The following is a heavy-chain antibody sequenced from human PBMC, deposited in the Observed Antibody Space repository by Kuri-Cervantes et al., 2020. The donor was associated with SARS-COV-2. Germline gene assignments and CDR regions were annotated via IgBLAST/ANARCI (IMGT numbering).Heavy chain of an antibody. CDR3: ARDPVTMVRGLVRPSLLPDY. Sequence: GGSLRLSCAASGFTFSSYWMHWVRQAPGKGLVWVSRINSDGSSTSYADSVKGRFTISRDNAKNTLYLQMNSLRAEDTAVYYCARDPVTMVRGLVRPSLLPDYWGQGTLVTVSS. D-gene: IGHD3-10*01. J-gene: IGHJ4*02. CDR1: GFTFSSYW. CDR2: INSDGSST. V-gene: IGHV3-74*01.